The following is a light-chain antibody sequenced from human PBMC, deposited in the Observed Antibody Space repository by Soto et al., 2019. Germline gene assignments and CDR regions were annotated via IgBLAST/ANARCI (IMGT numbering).Light chain of an antibody. CDR2: EVR. CDR1: MRDVGAYNL. J-gene: IGLJ2*01. Sequence: QSALTKTASVSGSPGQSITISCAGTMRDVGAYNLVSWYQKHPGRAPQLIIYEVRNRPSGISFRFSGSKSGNTASLTISGLQAEDEADYYCSSYTSKSSLIFGGGTKLTVL. CDR3: SSYTSKSSLI. V-gene: IGLV2-14*01.